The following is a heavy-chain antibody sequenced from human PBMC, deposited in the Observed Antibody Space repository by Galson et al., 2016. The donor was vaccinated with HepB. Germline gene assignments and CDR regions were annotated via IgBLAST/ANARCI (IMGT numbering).Heavy chain of an antibody. CDR1: GYTFTSYA. V-gene: IGHV1-3*01. CDR2: INAGNGNT. Sequence: SVKVSCKASGYTFTSYAMHWVRQAPGQRLEWMGWINAGNGNTKYSQKFQGRVTITRDTSASTAYMELSSLRSDDTAVYYCARTTREYGDYQFNFDYWGQGTLVTVSS. CDR3: ARTTREYGDYQFNFDY. J-gene: IGHJ4*02. D-gene: IGHD4-17*01.